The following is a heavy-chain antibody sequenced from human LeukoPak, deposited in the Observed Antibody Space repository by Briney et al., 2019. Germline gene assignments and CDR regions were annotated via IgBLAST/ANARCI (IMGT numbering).Heavy chain of an antibody. D-gene: IGHD4-11*01. V-gene: IGHV3-11*01. J-gene: IGHJ4*02. CDR2: ISGSGDSK. Sequence: PGGSLRLSCATSGFTFSNCYMGWIRQAPGKGLEWVSDISGSGDSKFYADSVKGRFTISRDNAKNSLHLQMSSLRAEDTAVYYCARRTYSNHFFDYWGQGTLVTVSS. CDR1: GFTFSNCY. CDR3: ARRTYSNHFFDY.